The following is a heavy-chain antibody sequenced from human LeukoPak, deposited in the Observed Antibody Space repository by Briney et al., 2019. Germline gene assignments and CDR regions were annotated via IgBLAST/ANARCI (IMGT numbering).Heavy chain of an antibody. Sequence: PSQTLSLTCTVSGVSISSGDYCWSWLRQPPGKGLDWIGYIYYSGSTYYNPSLKSRVTISVDTSKDQFSLKLSSVTAADTAVYYCARDRGGGSEMDYFDYWGQGTLITVSS. CDR1: GVSISSGDYC. D-gene: IGHD2-15*01. J-gene: IGHJ4*02. CDR3: ARDRGGGSEMDYFDY. V-gene: IGHV4-30-4*01. CDR2: IYYSGST.